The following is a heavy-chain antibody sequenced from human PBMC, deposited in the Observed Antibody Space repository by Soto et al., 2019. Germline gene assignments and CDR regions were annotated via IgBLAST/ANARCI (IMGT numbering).Heavy chain of an antibody. CDR3: AKGGRQWLVTSDFNY. V-gene: IGHV3-30*18. Sequence: VQLVESGGGVVQPGRSLRLSCAAAGFTFSDYAMHWVRQAPGKGLEWVAVVSHDGRNTHYADSVKGRFTISRDSSKNTVSLEMTSLRAETTAVYYCAKGGRQWLVTSDFNYWGQGARVTGSS. CDR1: GFTFSDYA. D-gene: IGHD6-19*01. J-gene: IGHJ4*02. CDR2: VSHDGRNT.